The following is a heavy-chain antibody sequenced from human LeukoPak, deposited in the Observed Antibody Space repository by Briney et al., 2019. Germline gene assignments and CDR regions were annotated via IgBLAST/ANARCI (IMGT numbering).Heavy chain of an antibody. CDR2: ISINSSYI. CDR3: ARAAYSSSWYDY. CDR1: GFTFSSYS. V-gene: IGHV3-21*01. J-gene: IGHJ4*02. Sequence: GGSLRLSCAASGFTFSSYSMNWVRQAPGKGLEWVSSISINSSYIYYSDSVKGRFTNSRDNAKNSLYLQMNSLRAEDTAVYYCARAAYSSSWYDYWGQGTLVTVSS. D-gene: IGHD6-13*01.